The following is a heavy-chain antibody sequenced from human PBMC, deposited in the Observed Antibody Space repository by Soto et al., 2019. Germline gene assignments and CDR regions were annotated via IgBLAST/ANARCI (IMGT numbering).Heavy chain of an antibody. Sequence: PSETLSLTCSVSGDSIASSDFHWTWIRQRPGRGPEWVGNIYYIGRTNYNPSLKSRVTISLDTYENQFSLQLTSVTAADTGVYSCARDGDITMVPYGTNVWGQGTAVTVSS. CDR3: ARDGDITMVPYGTNV. CDR1: GDSIASSDFH. D-gene: IGHD3-10*01. V-gene: IGHV4-31*03. CDR2: IYYIGRT. J-gene: IGHJ6*02.